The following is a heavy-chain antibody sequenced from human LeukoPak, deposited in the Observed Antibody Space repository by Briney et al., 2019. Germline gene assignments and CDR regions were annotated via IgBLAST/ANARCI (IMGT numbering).Heavy chain of an antibody. CDR3: ARDPPAVSINTYA. V-gene: IGHV3-66*01. CDR2: IFSHGET. D-gene: IGHD2-8*01. Sequence: GGSLRLSCAASGFTVGNNYMNWVRQAPGKGLEWVSLIFSHGETSYADSVKGRFTVSRDNSKNTLYLQMNGLRVEDTAVYYCARDPPAVSINTYAWGQGTLVTVSS. CDR1: GFTVGNNY. J-gene: IGHJ4*02.